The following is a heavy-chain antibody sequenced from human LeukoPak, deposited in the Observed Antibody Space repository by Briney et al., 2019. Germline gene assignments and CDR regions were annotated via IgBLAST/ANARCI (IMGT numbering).Heavy chain of an antibody. CDR1: GGSISSYY. Sequence: PSETLSLTCTVSGGSISSYYWSWNRQPPGKGLEWIGYIYYSGSTNYNPSLKSRVTISVDTSKNQFSLKLSSVTAADTAVYYCARTQTPYYYDSSGYYSNAYYFDYWGQGTLVTVSS. J-gene: IGHJ4*02. CDR2: IYYSGST. V-gene: IGHV4-59*01. D-gene: IGHD3-22*01. CDR3: ARTQTPYYYDSSGYYSNAYYFDY.